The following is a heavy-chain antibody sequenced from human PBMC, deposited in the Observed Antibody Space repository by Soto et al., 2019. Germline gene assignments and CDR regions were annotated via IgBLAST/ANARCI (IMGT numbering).Heavy chain of an antibody. Sequence: GGSLRLSCAASGFTFSSYAMHWVRQAPGKGLEWVAVISYDGSNKYYADSVKGRFTISRDNSKNTLYLQMNSLRAEDTAVYYCARDRSERHYYYGMDVWGQGTTVTVSS. J-gene: IGHJ6*02. CDR2: ISYDGSNK. CDR3: ARDRSERHYYYGMDV. CDR1: GFTFSSYA. D-gene: IGHD3-16*02. V-gene: IGHV3-30-3*01.